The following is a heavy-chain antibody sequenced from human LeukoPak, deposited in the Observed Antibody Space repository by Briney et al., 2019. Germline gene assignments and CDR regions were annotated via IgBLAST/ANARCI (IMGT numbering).Heavy chain of an antibody. J-gene: IGHJ4*02. CDR3: AGSYYNVFDY. Sequence: GRSLRLSCAASGFTFSNYGMHWVRQAPGKGLEWVAPIWYDGSNKYYADSVKGRFTISRDNSKNTLYLQMNSLRAEDTAVYYCAGSYYNVFDYWGQGTLVTVSS. CDR2: IWYDGSNK. V-gene: IGHV3-33*01. CDR1: GFTFSNYG. D-gene: IGHD3-10*01.